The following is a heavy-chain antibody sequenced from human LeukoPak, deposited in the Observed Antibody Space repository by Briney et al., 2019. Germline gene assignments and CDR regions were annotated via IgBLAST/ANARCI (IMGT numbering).Heavy chain of an antibody. CDR1: GGSISSYY. D-gene: IGHD4-11*01. CDR2: IYYSGNT. Sequence: SETLSLTRTVSGGSISSYYWSWIRQPPGKGLEWIGYIYYSGNTNYNPSLKSRVTISVDTSKNQFSLKLSSVTAADTAVYYCARDSYSNYAFDIWGQGTMVTVSS. CDR3: ARDSYSNYAFDI. J-gene: IGHJ3*02. V-gene: IGHV4-59*01.